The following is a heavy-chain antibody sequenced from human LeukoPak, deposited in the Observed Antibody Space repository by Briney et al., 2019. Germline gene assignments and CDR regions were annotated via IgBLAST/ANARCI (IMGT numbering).Heavy chain of an antibody. CDR1: GDSIRSYH. D-gene: IGHD6-13*01. V-gene: IGHV4-59*08. CDR2: IHYSGRT. CDR3: AKHEGTAGPFDS. J-gene: IGHJ4*02. Sequence: PSETLSLTCTVSGDSIRSYHWSWIRQPPGKGLEWTGHIHYSGRTNYNPSLRSRVTISVDTSKNQFSLKLTSVTAADTAVYYCAKHEGTAGPFDSWGQGTLVTVSS.